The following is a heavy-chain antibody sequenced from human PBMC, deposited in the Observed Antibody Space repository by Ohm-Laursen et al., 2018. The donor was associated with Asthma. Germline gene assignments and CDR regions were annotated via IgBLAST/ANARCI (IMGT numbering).Heavy chain of an antibody. V-gene: IGHV3-7*05. D-gene: IGHD4-11*01. CDR3: AKFGRDYRSHGMDV. J-gene: IGHJ6*02. CDR1: GFTFSSYW. CDR2: IKQDGSEK. Sequence: SLRLSCAASGFTFSSYWMSWVRQAPGKGLEWVANIKQDGSEKYYLASVKGRFTISRDNAKNSLYLQMNSLRAEDTAVYYCAKFGRDYRSHGMDVWGQGTTVTVSS.